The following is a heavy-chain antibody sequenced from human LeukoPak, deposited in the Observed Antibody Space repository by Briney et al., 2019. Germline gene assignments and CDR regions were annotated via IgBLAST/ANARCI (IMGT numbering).Heavy chain of an antibody. CDR3: ARLSPYYYDSSGSSIDY. CDR1: GFTFSSYS. V-gene: IGHV3-21*01. Sequence: GGSLRLSCAASGFTFSSYSMNWVRQAPGKGLEWVSSISSSSSHIYYADSVKGRFTISRDNAKNSLYLQMNSLRAEDTAVYYCARLSPYYYDSSGSSIDYWGQGTLVTVSS. D-gene: IGHD3-22*01. J-gene: IGHJ4*02. CDR2: ISSSSSHI.